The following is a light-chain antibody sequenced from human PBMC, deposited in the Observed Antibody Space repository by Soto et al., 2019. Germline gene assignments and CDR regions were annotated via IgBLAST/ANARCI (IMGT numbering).Light chain of an antibody. V-gene: IGKV3-15*01. CDR2: DTS. CDR3: QQYSNWPPIT. Sequence: EMVMTQSPATLSVSPGERATLSCRASQSVSSKLAWYQQKPGQAPRLLIYDTSTRATGIPARFSGSGSGTEFTLTISSLQSEDFDIYYCQQYSNWPPITFGQGTRLEIK. CDR1: QSVSSK. J-gene: IGKJ5*01.